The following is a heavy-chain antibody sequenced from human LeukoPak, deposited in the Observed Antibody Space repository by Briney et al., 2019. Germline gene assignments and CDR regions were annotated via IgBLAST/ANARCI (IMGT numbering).Heavy chain of an antibody. CDR2: IVVGSGNT. V-gene: IGHV1-58*02. D-gene: IGHD6-19*01. CDR3: ARTYSSGWFIGSDAFDI. Sequence: SVKVSCKASGFTFTSSAMQWVRQARGQRLEWIGWIVVGSGNTNYAQKFQERVTITRDMSTSTAYMELSSLRSEDTAVYYCARTYSSGWFIGSDAFDIWGQGTMVTVSS. CDR1: GFTFTSSA. J-gene: IGHJ3*02.